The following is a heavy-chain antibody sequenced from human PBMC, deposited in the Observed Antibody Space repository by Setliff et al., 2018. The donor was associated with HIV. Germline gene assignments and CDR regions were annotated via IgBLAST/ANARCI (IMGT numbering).Heavy chain of an antibody. J-gene: IGHJ4*02. D-gene: IGHD1-1*01. CDR2: VHHTGYL. CDR3: SNWNTTVDADS. CDR1: GGPLTDHY. V-gene: IGHV4-34*01. Sequence: PSETLSLTCAVHGGPLTDHYWNWIRQSPGKGLEWIAEVHHTGYLNYNPSLKSRVTISRDPSTKQFSLKMTSMTAADTGVYYCSNWNTTVDADSWGQGTLVTVSS.